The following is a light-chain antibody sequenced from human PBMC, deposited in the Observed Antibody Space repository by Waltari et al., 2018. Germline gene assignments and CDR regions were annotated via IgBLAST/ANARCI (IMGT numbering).Light chain of an antibody. V-gene: IGKV4-1*01. CDR1: QNVLYSSNNKNY. Sequence: DIVMTQSPDSLAVSLGERATINCKSSQNVLYSSNNKNYLAWYQQKPGQPPKLLIYWASTRESGVPDRFSGRGSGTDFTLTISSLQAEDVAVYYCQQYYSTPSWTFGQGTKVEIK. CDR3: QQYYSTPSWT. CDR2: WAS. J-gene: IGKJ1*01.